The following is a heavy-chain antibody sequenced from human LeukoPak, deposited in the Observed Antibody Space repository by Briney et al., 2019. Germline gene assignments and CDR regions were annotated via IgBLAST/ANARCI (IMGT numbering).Heavy chain of an antibody. J-gene: IGHJ4*02. Sequence: GGSLRLSCAASGFTFSSYWVSWVRQAPGKGLEWVANIKQDGSEKYYVDSVRGRFTISRDNAKNSLYLQMNSLRAEDTAVYYCATDWGPAAIFEYWGQGTLVTVSS. CDR1: GFTFSSYW. V-gene: IGHV3-7*01. CDR2: IKQDGSEK. D-gene: IGHD2-2*01. CDR3: ATDWGPAAIFEY.